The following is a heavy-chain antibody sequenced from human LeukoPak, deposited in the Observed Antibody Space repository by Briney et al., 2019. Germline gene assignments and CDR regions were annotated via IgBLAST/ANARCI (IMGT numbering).Heavy chain of an antibody. V-gene: IGHV3-64D*06. Sequence: GGSLGLSCSASRFTFSSYAMHWVRQAPGKGLEYVSAISSNGGSTYYADSVKGRFTISRDNSKNTLYLQMSSLRAEDTAVYYCVKVKYCSGGSCYGSYGMDVWGKGTTVTVSS. D-gene: IGHD2-15*01. CDR1: RFTFSSYA. CDR3: VKVKYCSGGSCYGSYGMDV. J-gene: IGHJ6*04. CDR2: ISSNGGST.